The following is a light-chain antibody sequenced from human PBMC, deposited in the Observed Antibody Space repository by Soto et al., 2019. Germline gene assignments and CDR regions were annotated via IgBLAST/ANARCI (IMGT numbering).Light chain of an antibody. Sequence: EIVLTQSPGTLSLSPGERATLSCRASQSVSSSYLAWYQHKPGQAPRLLIYGASSSATGIPDRFSGRGSATDFTLTISRLEPEYFTVYYCQQYGSSPHTFGQGTKLEIK. CDR1: QSVSSSY. V-gene: IGKV3-20*01. CDR2: GAS. CDR3: QQYGSSPHT. J-gene: IGKJ2*01.